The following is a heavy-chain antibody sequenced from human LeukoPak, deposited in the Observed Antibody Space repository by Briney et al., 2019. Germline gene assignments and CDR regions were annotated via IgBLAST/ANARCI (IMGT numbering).Heavy chain of an antibody. J-gene: IGHJ4*02. Sequence: GGSLRLSCAASGFTFSSYAMSWVRQAPGKGLEWVSAISGSGGSTYYADSVKGRFTISRDNSKNTLYLQMNSLRAEDTAVYYCAKDFRIAAAGTEGSIDYWGQGTLVTVSS. CDR1: GFTFSSYA. V-gene: IGHV3-23*01. CDR2: ISGSGGST. CDR3: AKDFRIAAAGTEGSIDY. D-gene: IGHD6-13*01.